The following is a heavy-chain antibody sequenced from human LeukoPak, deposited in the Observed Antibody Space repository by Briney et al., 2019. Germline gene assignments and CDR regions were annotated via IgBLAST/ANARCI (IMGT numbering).Heavy chain of an antibody. D-gene: IGHD3-16*01. CDR1: GYTFTSYG. J-gene: IGHJ3*02. CDR2: IIPILGIA. Sequence: GASVKVSCKASGYTFTSYGISWVRHAPGQGREWMGRIIPILGIANCAQKFQGRVTITADKSTSTAYMELSSLRSEDTAVYYCARDRAGIGGVRAFDIWGQGTMVTVSS. CDR3: ARDRAGIGGVRAFDI. V-gene: IGHV1-69*04.